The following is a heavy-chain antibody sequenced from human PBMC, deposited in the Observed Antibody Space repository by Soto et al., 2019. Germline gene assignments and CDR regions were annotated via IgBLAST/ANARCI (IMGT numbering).Heavy chain of an antibody. J-gene: IGHJ4*02. CDR3: TTERYCSSDSCSGY. CDR1: GFTFSKAW. V-gene: IGHV3-15*01. D-gene: IGHD2-15*01. CDR2: IRTNTDGGTA. Sequence: EVQLVESGGGLVKPGGSLRLSCAASGFTFSKAWMSWVRQAPGKGLEWIGRIRTNTDGGTADYAALMRGRFTISRDDSKTTLYLEINSLKTEDTAVYYCTTERYCSSDSCSGYWGQGTLVTVSS.